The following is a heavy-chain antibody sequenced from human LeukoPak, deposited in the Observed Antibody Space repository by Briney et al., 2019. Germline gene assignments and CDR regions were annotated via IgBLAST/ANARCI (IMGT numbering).Heavy chain of an antibody. Sequence: GGSLRLSCAASGFTLSDYYMSWIRQAPGKGLEWVSYISNSGSTIYYADSVKGRFTISRDNAKNSLYLQMNSLRAEDTAVYYCARDRPVAGTDYWGQGTLVTVSS. J-gene: IGHJ4*02. V-gene: IGHV3-11*01. CDR2: ISNSGSTI. CDR3: ARDRPVAGTDY. CDR1: GFTLSDYY. D-gene: IGHD6-19*01.